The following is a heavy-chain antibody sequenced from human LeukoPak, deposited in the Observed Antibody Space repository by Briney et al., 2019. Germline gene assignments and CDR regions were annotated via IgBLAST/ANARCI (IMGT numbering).Heavy chain of an antibody. CDR3: ARRQGTTLSFDY. D-gene: IGHD1-1*01. CDR1: GYTXNTYG. CDR2: INAYNGNT. Sequence: GASVKVSCKASGYTXNTYGFTWVRQAPGQGLEWMGWINAYNGNTNYAQKLQGRVTMTTETSTSTAYMELRSLRSDDTAVYYCARRQGTTLSFDYWGQGTLVTVSS. J-gene: IGHJ4*02. V-gene: IGHV1-18*01.